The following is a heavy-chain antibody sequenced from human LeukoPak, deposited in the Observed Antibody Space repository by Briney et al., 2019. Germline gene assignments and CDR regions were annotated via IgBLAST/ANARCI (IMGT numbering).Heavy chain of an antibody. CDR1: GYTLTELS. CDR3: ATPNPLWFGELVYPFDY. D-gene: IGHD3-10*01. Sequence: ASVKVSCKVSGYTLTELSIHWVRQAPGKGLERMGGFDPEDGETIYAQKFQGRVTMTEDTSTDTAYMELSSLRSEDTAVYYCATPNPLWFGELVYPFDYWGQGTLVTVSS. CDR2: FDPEDGET. V-gene: IGHV1-24*01. J-gene: IGHJ4*02.